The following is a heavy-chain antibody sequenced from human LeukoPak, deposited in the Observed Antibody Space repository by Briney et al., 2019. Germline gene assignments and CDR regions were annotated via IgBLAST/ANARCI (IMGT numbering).Heavy chain of an antibody. D-gene: IGHD6-13*01. J-gene: IGHJ4*02. CDR1: GFIFSSYW. Sequence: PGGSLRLSCAASGFIFSSYWMSWVRQARGKGLEWVANIEQDGSEKYYVDSVKGRFTISRDNGKNSLYLQMNRLRAEDTAVYYCAREAAAAHPDYWGQGTLVVVSA. CDR2: IEQDGSEK. CDR3: AREAAAAHPDY. V-gene: IGHV3-7*05.